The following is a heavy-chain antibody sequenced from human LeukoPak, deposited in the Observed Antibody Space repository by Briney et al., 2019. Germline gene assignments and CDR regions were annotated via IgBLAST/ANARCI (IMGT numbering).Heavy chain of an antibody. CDR1: GGSIRNNNYY. CDR3: ARLLSYDVLTDSHYKYYMDL. J-gene: IGHJ6*03. V-gene: IGHV4-39*01. Sequence: SETLSLTCTVSGGSIRNNNYYWGWIRQTPGKGLGWLGGVFHTGRSYYNPSLKSRVSMSVDSSKQQIALKLSSVTAADTAVYYCARLLSYDVLTDSHYKYYMDLWGKGATVTVSS. CDR2: VFHTGRS. D-gene: IGHD3-9*01.